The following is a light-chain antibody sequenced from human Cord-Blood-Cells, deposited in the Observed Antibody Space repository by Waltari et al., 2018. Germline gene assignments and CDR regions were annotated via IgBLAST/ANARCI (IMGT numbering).Light chain of an antibody. J-gene: IGKJ2*03. Sequence: EIVLTPSPGTLSLSPGERATLACRASQSVSSSYLVWYQQKPGQAPRLLIYGESSRANGIPDRFSGSGSGTDFTLTISRLEPEDFAVYYCQQYGSSPYSFGQGTKLEIK. CDR3: QQYGSSPYS. CDR2: GES. V-gene: IGKV3-20*01. CDR1: QSVSSSY.